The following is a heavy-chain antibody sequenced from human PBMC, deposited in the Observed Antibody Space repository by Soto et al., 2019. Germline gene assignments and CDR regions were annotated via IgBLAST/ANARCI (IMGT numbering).Heavy chain of an antibody. CDR3: AKVSSWDIVVVPAGGEFDY. CDR2: ISGSGGST. CDR1: GFTFSSYA. D-gene: IGHD2-2*01. Sequence: PGGSLRLSCAASGFTFSSYAMSWVRQAPGKGLEWVSAISGSGGSTYYADSVKGRFTISRDNSKNTLYLQMNSLRAEDTAVYYCAKVSSWDIVVVPAGGEFDYWGQGTLVTVSS. J-gene: IGHJ4*02. V-gene: IGHV3-23*01.